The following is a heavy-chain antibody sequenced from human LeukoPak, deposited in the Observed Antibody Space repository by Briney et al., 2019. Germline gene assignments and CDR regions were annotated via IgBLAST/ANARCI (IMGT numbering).Heavy chain of an antibody. V-gene: IGHV3-21*01. CDR3: ARENDFWSGYHVGTHFDY. J-gene: IGHJ4*02. Sequence: GGSLRLSCAASGFTFSSYSMNWVRQAPGKGLEWVSSISSSSSYIYYADSVKGRFTISRDNAKNSLYLQMNSLRAEDTAVYYCARENDFWSGYHVGTHFDYWGQGTLVTVSS. CDR2: ISSSSSYI. D-gene: IGHD3-3*01. CDR1: GFTFSSYS.